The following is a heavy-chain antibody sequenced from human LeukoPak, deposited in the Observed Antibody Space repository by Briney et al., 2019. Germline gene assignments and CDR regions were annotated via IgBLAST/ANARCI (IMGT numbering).Heavy chain of an antibody. D-gene: IGHD1-26*01. CDR2: ISSSSSYI. V-gene: IGHV3-21*01. CDR1: GFTFSSYS. CDR3: ARDSGSAGAFDI. J-gene: IGHJ3*02. Sequence: GGSLRLSCAASGFTFSSYSMNWVRQAPGKGLEWVSSISSSSSYIYYADSVKGRFTISRDNAKNSLYLLMNSLRAEDTAVYYCARDSGSAGAFDIWGQGTMVTVSS.